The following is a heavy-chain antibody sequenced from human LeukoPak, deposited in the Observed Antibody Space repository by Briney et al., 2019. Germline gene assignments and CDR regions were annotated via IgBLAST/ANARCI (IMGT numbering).Heavy chain of an antibody. CDR2: IIPIFGTA. Sequence: SVKVSCKASGGTFSSYAISWVRQAPGQGLEWMGGIIPIFGTANYAQKFQGRVTITADESTSTAYMELSSLRSEDTAVYYCATQLPHLAYCGGDCYPDYWGQGTLVTVSS. V-gene: IGHV1-69*01. CDR1: GGTFSSYA. D-gene: IGHD2-21*01. CDR3: ATQLPHLAYCGGDCYPDY. J-gene: IGHJ4*02.